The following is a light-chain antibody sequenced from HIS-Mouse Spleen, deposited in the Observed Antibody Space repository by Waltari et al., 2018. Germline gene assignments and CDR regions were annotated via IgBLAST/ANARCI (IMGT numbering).Light chain of an antibody. CDR2: QDS. J-gene: IGLJ2*01. CDR1: KLGDKY. CDR3: QAWDSSTVV. V-gene: IGLV3-1*01. Sequence: SYELTQPPSVSVSPGQTASITCSGDKLGDKYACWYQQKPGQSPVLVIYQDSKRPSGIPVGFSGSNSWNTATLTISGTQAMDEADYYCQAWDSSTVVFGGGTKLTVL.